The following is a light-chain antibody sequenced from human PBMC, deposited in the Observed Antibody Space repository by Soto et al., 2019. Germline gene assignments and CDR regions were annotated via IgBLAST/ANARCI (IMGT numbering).Light chain of an antibody. V-gene: IGLV2-11*01. CDR2: DVS. Sequence: QSALTQPRSGSGFPGQSVAISYTGTNSNLGDYNYVSWYQQHPGKAPKLMISDVSKRPSGVPDRFSGSKSGNTAFLTISGLQAEDEADYYCCSSAGTYTYVFGTGTKVTVL. CDR3: CSSAGTYTYV. J-gene: IGLJ1*01. CDR1: NSNLGDYNY.